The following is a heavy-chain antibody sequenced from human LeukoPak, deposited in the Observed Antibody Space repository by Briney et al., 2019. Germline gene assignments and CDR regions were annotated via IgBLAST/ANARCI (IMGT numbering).Heavy chain of an antibody. CDR2: VGYDGYNK. CDR3: ARDLDSRFDI. V-gene: IGHV3-33*01. J-gene: IGHJ3*02. CDR1: GLTFSSYG. Sequence: GGSLRLSCAASGLTFSSYGMHWVRRAPGKGLEWVAVVGYDGYNKYYVDSVKGRFTISRDNSKNTLYLQMNSLRAEDTAIYYCARDLDSRFDIWGQGTMVTVSS. D-gene: IGHD3-9*01.